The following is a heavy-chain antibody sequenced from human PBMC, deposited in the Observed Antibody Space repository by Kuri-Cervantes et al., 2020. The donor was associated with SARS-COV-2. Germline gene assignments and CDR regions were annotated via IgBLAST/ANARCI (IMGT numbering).Heavy chain of an antibody. CDR2: ISGSGGST. CDR1: GFTFSSYA. Sequence: GESLKISCAASGFTFSSYAMSWVRQAPGKGLEWVSAISGSGGSTYYADSVKGRFTISRDNSKNTLYLQMNSLRPEDTAVYYCARDVDSSGWYRRIDYWGQGILVTVSS. CDR3: ARDVDSSGWYRRIDY. J-gene: IGHJ4*02. D-gene: IGHD6-19*01. V-gene: IGHV3-23*01.